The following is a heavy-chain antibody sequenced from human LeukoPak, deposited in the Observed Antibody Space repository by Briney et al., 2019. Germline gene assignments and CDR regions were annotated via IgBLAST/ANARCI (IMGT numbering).Heavy chain of an antibody. CDR1: GFTFSSYS. V-gene: IGHV3-48*02. Sequence: PGGSLRLSCVASGFTFSSYSMNWFRQAPGKGLEWVSYISGTSYSIYYADSVKGRFTISRDNAKNSLYLQMNNLPDEDTAAYFCARDDDMVTDYTHGDYWGQGTLVTVSS. J-gene: IGHJ4*02. D-gene: IGHD3-16*01. CDR3: ARDDDMVTDYTHGDY. CDR2: ISGTSYSI.